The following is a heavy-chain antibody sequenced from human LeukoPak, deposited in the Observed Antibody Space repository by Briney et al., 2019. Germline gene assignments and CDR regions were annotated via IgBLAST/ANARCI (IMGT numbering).Heavy chain of an antibody. CDR2: ISSSGGTI. CDR3: PRGLVAGYY. J-gene: IGHJ4*02. D-gene: IGHD6-19*01. CDR1: GFTFSSYE. V-gene: IGHV3-48*03. Sequence: GGSLRLSCAASGFTFSSYEMNWVRQAPGKGPEWVSYISSSGGTIYSADSVEGRFTISRDNAKNSLYLQMNSLRAEDTAVYYCPRGLVAGYYWSQGTLVTVSP.